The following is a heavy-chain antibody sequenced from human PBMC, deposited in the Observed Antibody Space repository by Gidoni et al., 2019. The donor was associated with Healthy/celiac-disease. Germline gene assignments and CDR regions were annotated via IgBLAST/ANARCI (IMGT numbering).Heavy chain of an antibody. V-gene: IGHV3-43*01. Sequence: EVQLVDSGGVVVQPGGSLRLSCAASGFPFVYYTMHWVRQAPGKGLEWGFLIWCDGGSTYYADTVKGRFNISRDNSKNSLYLQMNSLRTEDTALYYCAKDSREEYNWNYYDYWGQGTLVTVSS. CDR2: IWCDGGST. CDR3: AKDSREEYNWNYYDY. J-gene: IGHJ4*02. D-gene: IGHD1-20*01. CDR1: GFPFVYYT.